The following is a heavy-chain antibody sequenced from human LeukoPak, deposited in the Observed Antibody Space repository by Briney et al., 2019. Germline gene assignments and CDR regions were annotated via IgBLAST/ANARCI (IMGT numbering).Heavy chain of an antibody. Sequence: SETLSLTCAVYGGSFSGYYWSWIRQPPGKGLEWIGYIYYSGSTNYNPSLKSRVTISVDTSKNQFSLKLSSVTAADTAVYYCARVYSSGWYPSQNWFDPWGQGTLVTVSS. CDR3: ARVYSSGWYPSQNWFDP. CDR2: IYYSGST. J-gene: IGHJ5*02. D-gene: IGHD6-19*01. CDR1: GGSFSGYY. V-gene: IGHV4-59*01.